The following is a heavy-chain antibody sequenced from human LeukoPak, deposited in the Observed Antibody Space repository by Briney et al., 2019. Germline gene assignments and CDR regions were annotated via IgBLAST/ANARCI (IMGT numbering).Heavy chain of an antibody. J-gene: IGHJ6*03. CDR3: ARDRHIYYYYYMDV. CDR2: IYYSGST. Sequence: SETLSLTCTVSGGSISSYYWSWIRQPPGKGLEWIGYIYYSGSTNYNPSLKSRVTISVDSSKNQFSLKLSSVTAADTAVYYCARDRHIYYYYYMDVWGKGTTVTVSS. V-gene: IGHV4-59*01. D-gene: IGHD2-21*01. CDR1: GGSISSYY.